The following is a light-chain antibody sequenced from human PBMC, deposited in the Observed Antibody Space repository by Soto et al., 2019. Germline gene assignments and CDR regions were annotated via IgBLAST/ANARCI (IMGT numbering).Light chain of an antibody. CDR2: DAS. CDR3: QQRTNWPPT. J-gene: IGKJ1*01. CDR1: QSINYF. V-gene: IGKV3-11*01. Sequence: DIVLTQSPATLSLSPGERATLTCGASQSINYFLSWYQQEPGQAPRLLIYDASNRATGIPARFSGSGSGTDFTLTISSLEPEDFAVYFCQQRTNWPPTFGQGTKVDIK.